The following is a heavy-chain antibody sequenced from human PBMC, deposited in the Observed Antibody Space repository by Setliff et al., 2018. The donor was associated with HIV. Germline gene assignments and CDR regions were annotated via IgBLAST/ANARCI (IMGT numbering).Heavy chain of an antibody. V-gene: IGHV4-34*01. CDR3: ARVSPTRWGSAGRGGSGVNWFDP. CDR1: GGSLSGYY. D-gene: IGHD1-26*01. CDR2: VSHTGST. J-gene: IGHJ5*02. Sequence: SETLSLTCAVYGGSLSGYYWRWIRQPPGKGLEWIGDVSHTGSTNYNPSLKSRITISADTPKNQFSLKLSSVTAADTAVYYCARVSPTRWGSAGRGGSGVNWFDPWGQGTLVTVSS.